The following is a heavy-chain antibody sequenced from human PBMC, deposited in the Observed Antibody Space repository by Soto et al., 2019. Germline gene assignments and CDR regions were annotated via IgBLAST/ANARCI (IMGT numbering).Heavy chain of an antibody. D-gene: IGHD3-3*01. CDR3: ASQEYTIFGVVPPLDV. CDR2: IEQDGSEK. Sequence: GGSLRLSCAASGFTFSSYWMSWVRQAPGKGLEWVANIEQDGSEKYYVDSVKGRFTISRDNAKNSLYLQMNSLRAEDTAVYYCASQEYTIFGVVPPLDVWGKGTTVTVS. CDR1: GFTFSSYW. V-gene: IGHV3-7*01. J-gene: IGHJ6*03.